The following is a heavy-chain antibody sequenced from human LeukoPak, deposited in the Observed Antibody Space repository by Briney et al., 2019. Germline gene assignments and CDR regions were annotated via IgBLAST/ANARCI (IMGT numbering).Heavy chain of an antibody. CDR1: GFTFTNYA. D-gene: IGHD3-10*02. J-gene: IGHJ4*02. Sequence: SVTVSCKASGFTFTNYAIQWVRQARGQGVDCIGCIVFRSGNTDYAQKFHDRLTITSDMSTSTAYMELSSLRYEDTAVFYCVAGHCSRHPWGQGTLVTVSS. CDR3: VAGHCSRHP. CDR2: IVFRSGNT. V-gene: IGHV1-58*02.